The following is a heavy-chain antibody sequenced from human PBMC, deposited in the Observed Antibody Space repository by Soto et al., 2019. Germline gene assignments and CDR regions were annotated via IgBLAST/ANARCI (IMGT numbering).Heavy chain of an antibody. CDR1: GFSLRTDAVG. V-gene: IGHV2-5*01. CDR2: IYWNGEK. D-gene: IGHD6-13*01. Sequence: QITLKESGPTLVRPTQTLTLTCTVSGFSLRTDAVGVAWIRQSPGKALEWLGIIYWNGEKRYKSSLQTRLTITRDTSKNQVVLTMTDMAPLDTATYFCAHRIAAPGRTRDYWGQGVLVTVSS. CDR3: AHRIAAPGRTRDY. J-gene: IGHJ4*02.